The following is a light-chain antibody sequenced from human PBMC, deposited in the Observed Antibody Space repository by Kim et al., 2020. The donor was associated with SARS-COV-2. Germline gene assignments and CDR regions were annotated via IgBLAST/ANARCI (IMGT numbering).Light chain of an antibody. CDR1: KLGDKY. J-gene: IGLJ1*01. V-gene: IGLV3-1*01. CDR2: QDS. CDR3: QAWDSSTHHYV. Sequence: PEQTASITGSGDKLGDKYACWYQQKPDQSPVLVIYQDSKRPSGIPERFSGSNSGNTATLTISGTQAMDEADYYCQAWDSSTHHYVFGTGTKVTVL.